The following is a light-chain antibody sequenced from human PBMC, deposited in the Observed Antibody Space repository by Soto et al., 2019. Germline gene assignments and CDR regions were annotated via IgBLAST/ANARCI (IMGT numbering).Light chain of an antibody. CDR3: QSYDSSLTGSKV. CDR1: SSNIGAGYD. Sequence: QAVVTQPPSVSGAPGQRVTISCTGSSSNIGAGYDVHWYQQLPGTAPKLLIYGNNNRPSGVPERFSGSKSGTSASLAITGLQAEDEADYYCQSYDSSLTGSKVFGGGTKVTVL. V-gene: IGLV1-40*01. CDR2: GNN. J-gene: IGLJ2*01.